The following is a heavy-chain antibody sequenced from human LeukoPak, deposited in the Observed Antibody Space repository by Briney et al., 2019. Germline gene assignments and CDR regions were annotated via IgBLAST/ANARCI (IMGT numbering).Heavy chain of an antibody. D-gene: IGHD6-13*01. J-gene: IGHJ4*02. CDR1: GFTFSSYG. CDR3: AKDGYSSSWYY. Sequence: GGSLRLSCAASGFTFSSYGMHWVRQAPGKGLEWVAVISYDGSNKYYADSVEGRFTISRDNSKNTLYLQMNSLRAEDTAVYYCAKDGYSSSWYYWGQGTLVTVSS. V-gene: IGHV3-30*18. CDR2: ISYDGSNK.